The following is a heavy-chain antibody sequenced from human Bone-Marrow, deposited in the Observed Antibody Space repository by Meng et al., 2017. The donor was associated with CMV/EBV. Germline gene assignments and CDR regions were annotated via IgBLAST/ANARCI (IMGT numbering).Heavy chain of an antibody. J-gene: IGHJ4*02. V-gene: IGHV4-38-2*02. Sequence: SETLSLTCTVSGYSISSGYYWGWIRQPPGKGLEWTGSIYHSGSTYYNPSLKSRVTISVDTSKNQFSLKLSSVTAADTAVYYCARLGGWYGMGDYWVQGTLVTVSS. CDR3: ARLGGWYGMGDY. CDR1: GYSISSGYY. CDR2: IYHSGST. D-gene: IGHD6-19*01.